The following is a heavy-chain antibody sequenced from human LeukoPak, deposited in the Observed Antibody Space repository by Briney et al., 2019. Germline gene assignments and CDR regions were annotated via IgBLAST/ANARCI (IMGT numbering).Heavy chain of an antibody. V-gene: IGHV1-24*01. CDR1: GYTLTELS. D-gene: IGHD3-10*01. CDR2: FDPEDGET. Sequence: RASVKVSCKVSGYTLTELSMHWVRQAPGKGLEWMGGFDPEDGETIYAQKFQGRVTMTEDTSTDTAHMELSSLRSEDTAVYYCATVELMVRGAPTSHYGMDVWGQGTTVTVSS. CDR3: ATVELMVRGAPTSHYGMDV. J-gene: IGHJ6*02.